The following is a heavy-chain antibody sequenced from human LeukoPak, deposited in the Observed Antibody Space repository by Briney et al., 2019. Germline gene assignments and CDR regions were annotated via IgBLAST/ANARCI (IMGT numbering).Heavy chain of an antibody. D-gene: IGHD1-26*01. CDR3: ARDEMGYSGYYFDY. J-gene: IGHJ4*02. Sequence: GGSLRLSCAASGFTFSSYSMNWVRQAPGKGLEWVSSISSSSSYIYYADSVKGRFTIPRDNAKNSLYLQMNSLRAEDTAVYYCARDEMGYSGYYFDYWGQGTLVTVSS. CDR1: GFTFSSYS. V-gene: IGHV3-21*01. CDR2: ISSSSSYI.